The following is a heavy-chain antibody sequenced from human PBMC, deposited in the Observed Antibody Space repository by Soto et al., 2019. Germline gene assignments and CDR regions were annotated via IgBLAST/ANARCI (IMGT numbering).Heavy chain of an antibody. CDR2: IIPIFGTA. D-gene: IGHD3-10*01. CDR1: GGTFSSYA. CDR3: ARVWGLYGSGSFDGYYYGMDV. Sequence: ASVKVSCKASGGTFSSYAISWVRQAPGQGLEWMGGIIPIFGTANYAQKFQGRVTITADESTSTAYMELSSLRSEDTAVYYCARVWGLYGSGSFDGYYYGMDVWGQGTTVTV. J-gene: IGHJ6*02. V-gene: IGHV1-69*13.